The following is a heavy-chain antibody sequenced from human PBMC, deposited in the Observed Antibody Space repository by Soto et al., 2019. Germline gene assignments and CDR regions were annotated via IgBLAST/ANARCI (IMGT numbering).Heavy chain of an antibody. V-gene: IGHV4-39*01. CDR3: ARQYYDILTGYSGFDY. J-gene: IGHJ4*02. D-gene: IGHD3-9*01. Sequence: QLQLQESGPGLVKPSETLSLTCTVSGGSISSSSYYWGWIRQPPGKGLEWIGSIYYSGSTYYNPSPKSRVTLAVDTSKNQFSQKLSSVTAADTAVYYCARQYYDILTGYSGFDYWGQGTLVTVSS. CDR2: IYYSGST. CDR1: GGSISSSSYY.